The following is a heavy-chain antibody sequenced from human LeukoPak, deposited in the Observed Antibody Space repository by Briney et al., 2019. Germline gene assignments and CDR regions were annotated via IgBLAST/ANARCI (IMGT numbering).Heavy chain of an antibody. CDR2: ISSSGGAT. CDR3: TKDLMTGFSSGWYFAY. CDR1: VYTFSSYS. J-gene: IGHJ4*02. D-gene: IGHD6-19*01. Sequence: GGSLRLSCAPSVYTFSSYSTSCARQAPGKGLEWVSVISSSGGATYYADSVKGRFTISRDNSKNTLYLQMNSLRAEDTAIYYCTKDLMTGFSSGWYFAYWGQGTLVTVSS. V-gene: IGHV3-23*01.